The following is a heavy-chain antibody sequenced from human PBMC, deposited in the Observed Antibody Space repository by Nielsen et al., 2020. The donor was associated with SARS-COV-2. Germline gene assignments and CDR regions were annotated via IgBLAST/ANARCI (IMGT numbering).Heavy chain of an antibody. CDR2: IKSKTDGGTT. J-gene: IGHJ6*02. D-gene: IGHD3-3*01. Sequence: VRQAPGKGLEWVGRIKSKTDGGTTDYAAPVKGRFTISRDDSKSIAYLQMNSLKTEDTAVYYCTRGDFWSGYYFFTEYYYYGMDVWGQGTTVTVSS. CDR3: TRGDFWSGYYFFTEYYYYGMDV. V-gene: IGHV3-15*01.